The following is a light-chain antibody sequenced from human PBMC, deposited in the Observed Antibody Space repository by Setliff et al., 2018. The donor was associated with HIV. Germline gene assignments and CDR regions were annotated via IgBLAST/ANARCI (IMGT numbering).Light chain of an antibody. V-gene: IGLV2-14*03. CDR2: EVS. CDR3: SSYTTTSTTV. Sequence: QSALTQPASVSASPGQSITISCTGTTSDVGSYNSVSWYQQHPGKVPKVLIYEVSNRPSGVSNRFSGSKSGNTASLTISGLQADDEADYYCSSYTTTSTTVFGTGTKVTVL. J-gene: IGLJ1*01. CDR1: TSDVGSYNS.